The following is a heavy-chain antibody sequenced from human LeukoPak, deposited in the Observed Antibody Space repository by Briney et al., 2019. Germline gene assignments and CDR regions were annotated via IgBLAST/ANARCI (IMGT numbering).Heavy chain of an antibody. Sequence: ASVKVSCKASGYTFTSYGISWVRQAPGQGLEWMGWISVYNGNTNYAQKLQGRVTMTTDTSTRTAYMERRSLRSDDTAVYYCARAPYDSSGYYPYWGQGTLVTVSS. CDR1: GYTFTSYG. D-gene: IGHD3-22*01. V-gene: IGHV1-18*04. CDR2: ISVYNGNT. CDR3: ARAPYDSSGYYPY. J-gene: IGHJ4*02.